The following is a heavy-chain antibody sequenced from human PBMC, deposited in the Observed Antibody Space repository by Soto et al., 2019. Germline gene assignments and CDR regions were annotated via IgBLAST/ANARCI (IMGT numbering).Heavy chain of an antibody. D-gene: IGHD5-18*01. J-gene: IGHJ4*02. CDR3: ARPAIRGYSYGSPLDY. CDR2: INPHSGDT. Sequence: QVQLLQSGAEVKKPGASVRVSCKSSGYTFTDYYIHWVRKAPGQGLEWMGWINPHSGDTKFAQKFQGRVTVTRDTPISTADMELRWLRSNDTALYFCARPAIRGYSYGSPLDYWGQGTLVTVSS. CDR1: GYTFTDYY. V-gene: IGHV1-2*02.